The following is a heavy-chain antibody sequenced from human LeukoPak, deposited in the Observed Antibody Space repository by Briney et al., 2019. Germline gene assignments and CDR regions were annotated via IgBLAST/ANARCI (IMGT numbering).Heavy chain of an antibody. V-gene: IGHV3-21*01. D-gene: IGHD3-3*01. Sequence: GGSLRLSCAASGFTFSSYSMNWVRQAAGKGLEWVSSISSSSSYIYYADSVKGRFTISRDNAKNSLYLQMNSLRAEDTAVYYCARATIGDFWSGYFFDYWGQGTLVTVSS. CDR2: ISSSSSYI. CDR3: ARATIGDFWSGYFFDY. J-gene: IGHJ4*02. CDR1: GFTFSSYS.